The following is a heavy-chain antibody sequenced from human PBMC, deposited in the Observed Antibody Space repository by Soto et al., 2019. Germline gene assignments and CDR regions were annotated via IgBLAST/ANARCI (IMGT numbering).Heavy chain of an antibody. V-gene: IGHV4-34*01. CDR3: ARTRTNYGMDV. CDR1: GGSFSGYY. Sequence: QVQLQQWGAGLLKPSETLSLTCAVYGGSFSGYYWSWIRQPPGKGLEWIGEINHSGSTNYNPSLKSRVTISVDTSKNQFSLKLSSVTAAATAVYYCARTRTNYGMDVWGQGTTVTVSS. D-gene: IGHD2-2*01. J-gene: IGHJ6*02. CDR2: INHSGST.